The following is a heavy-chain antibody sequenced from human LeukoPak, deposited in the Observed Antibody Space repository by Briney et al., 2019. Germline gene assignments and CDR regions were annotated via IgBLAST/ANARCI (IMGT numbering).Heavy chain of an antibody. J-gene: IGHJ1*01. CDR2: ISSSSSYI. Sequence: GGSLRLSCAASGFTFSSYSMNWVRQAPGKGLEWVSSISSSSSYIYYADSVKGRFTISRDNAKNSLYLQMNSLRAEDTAVYYCARVLMVYARYPHFDPPRGQGTLVTVSS. D-gene: IGHD2-8*01. CDR3: ARVLMVYARYPHFDPP. CDR1: GFTFSSYS. V-gene: IGHV3-21*01.